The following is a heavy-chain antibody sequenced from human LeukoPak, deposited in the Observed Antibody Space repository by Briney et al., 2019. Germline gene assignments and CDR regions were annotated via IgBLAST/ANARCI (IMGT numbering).Heavy chain of an antibody. CDR2: IYHSGRT. D-gene: IGHD4-11*01. J-gene: IGHJ4*02. CDR3: ARSRYKGTVTWVY. V-gene: IGHV4-39*07. CDR1: GGSISSSSYY. Sequence: SETLSLTCTVSGGSISSSSYYWGWIRQPPGKGLEWIGSIYHSGRTFYNPSLKSRVTISVDTSKNQFSLKLSSVTAADTAVYYCARSRYKGTVTWVYWGQGTLVTVSS.